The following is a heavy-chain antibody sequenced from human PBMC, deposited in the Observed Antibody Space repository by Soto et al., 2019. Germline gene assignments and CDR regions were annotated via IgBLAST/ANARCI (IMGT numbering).Heavy chain of an antibody. J-gene: IGHJ4*02. CDR3: APPLYGSWYTSLFDY. Sequence: PGGSLRLSCAASGFTVSGNYISWIRQAPGKGLWWVAVICSGGSTYYADSVKGRFTISRDNSKNTLYLQMNNLRAEDTAVYYCAPPLYGSWYTSLFDYWGQGTLLTVSS. CDR2: ICSGGST. D-gene: IGHD6-13*01. V-gene: IGHV3-53*01. CDR1: GFTVSGNY.